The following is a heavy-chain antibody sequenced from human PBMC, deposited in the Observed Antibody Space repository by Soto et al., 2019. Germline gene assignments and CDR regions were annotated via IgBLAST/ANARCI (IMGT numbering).Heavy chain of an antibody. J-gene: IGHJ4*02. CDR1: GGSISSSSYY. V-gene: IGHV4-39*01. CDR2: IYYSGST. CDR3: ARQREFSHFDY. Sequence: QLQLQESGPGLVKPSETLSLTCTVSGGSISSSSYYWGWIRQPPGKGLEWIGSIYYSGSTYYNPSLKSRVTISVDTSKNQFSLKPSSVTAADTAVYYCARQREFSHFDYWGQGTLVTVSS. D-gene: IGHD3-10*01.